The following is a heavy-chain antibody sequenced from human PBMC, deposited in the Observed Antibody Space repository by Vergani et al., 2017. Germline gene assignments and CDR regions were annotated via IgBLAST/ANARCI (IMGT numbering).Heavy chain of an antibody. Sequence: EVQLLESGGGLVQPGGSLRLSCAASGFTFDDYTMHWVRQAPGKGLEWVSLISWDGGSTYYADSVKGRFTISRDNSKNTLYLQMNSLRAEDTAVYYCAKDPFGVGATWVHAGYFDYWGQGTLVTVSS. CDR1: GFTFDDYT. CDR3: AKDPFGVGATWVHAGYFDY. V-gene: IGHV3-43*01. CDR2: ISWDGGST. D-gene: IGHD1-26*01. J-gene: IGHJ4*02.